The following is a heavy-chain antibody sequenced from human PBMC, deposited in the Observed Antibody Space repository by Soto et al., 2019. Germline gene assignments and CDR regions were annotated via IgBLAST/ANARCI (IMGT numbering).Heavy chain of an antibody. V-gene: IGHV1-69*13. CDR1: GGSFSSYA. Sequence: GXSVKVSCKASGGSFSSYAISWVRQAPGQGLEWMGGIIPIFGTANYAQKFQGRVTITADESTSTAYMELSSLRSEDTAVYYCASHRVVVITTEYYYYGMDVWGQGTTVTVSS. CDR3: ASHRVVVITTEYYYYGMDV. J-gene: IGHJ6*02. CDR2: IIPIFGTA. D-gene: IGHD3-22*01.